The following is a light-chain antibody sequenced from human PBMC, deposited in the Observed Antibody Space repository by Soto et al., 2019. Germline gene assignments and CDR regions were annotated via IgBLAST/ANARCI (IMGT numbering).Light chain of an antibody. CDR3: QQYVHWPPGA. J-gene: IGKJ1*01. CDR2: DTS. CDR1: QSVSSS. Sequence: EIVVTQSPATLSVSPGERVTLSCRASQSVSSSLAWYEQRPGQAPRRLIYDTSTRAAGIAARFSGSGSGTEFTLTIRSLQSEDSAVYYCQQYVHWPPGAVGQGTTVEIK. V-gene: IGKV3-15*01.